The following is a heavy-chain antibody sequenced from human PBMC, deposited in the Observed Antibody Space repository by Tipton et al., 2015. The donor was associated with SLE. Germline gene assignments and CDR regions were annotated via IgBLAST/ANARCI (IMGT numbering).Heavy chain of an antibody. V-gene: IGHV4-31*01. Sequence: TLSLTCTVSGASISTDGVYWSWIRQHPGKGLEWIGNIYYSGTTNYNTSFKSQFTISVDTSNNQFSLKVNSVTAADTAVYYCARGVVGLVLIYFDHWGQGALVTVSS. CDR1: GASISTDGVY. CDR3: ARGVVGLVLIYFDH. D-gene: IGHD3/OR15-3a*01. CDR2: IYYSGTT. J-gene: IGHJ4*01.